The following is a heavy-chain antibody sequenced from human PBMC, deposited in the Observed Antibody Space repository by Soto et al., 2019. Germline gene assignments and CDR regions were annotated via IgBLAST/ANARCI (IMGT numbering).Heavy chain of an antibody. CDR3: AREEGSYNMRTFPFYPLDV. Sequence: QVQLVQSGPEVKKSGSSVKVSCKLSGGTFTTDTISWLRRAPGQGLEWMGRIIPILGTGNYAQKFQGRVMNTEDKPTNTGYMELSSLTSEDTAVYYCAREEGSYNMRTFPFYPLDVWGNGTTVTVSS. CDR2: IIPILGTG. V-gene: IGHV1-69*08. CDR1: GGTFTTDT. J-gene: IGHJ6*04. D-gene: IGHD3-10*01.